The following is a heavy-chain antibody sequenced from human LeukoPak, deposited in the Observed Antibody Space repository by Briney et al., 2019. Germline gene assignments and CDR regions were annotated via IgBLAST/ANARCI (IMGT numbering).Heavy chain of an antibody. V-gene: IGHV4-59*08. Sequence: SETLSLTCTVSGGSISSYYWSWVRQPPGKGLEWIGYIYYSGSTNYNPSLKSRVTISEDTSKNQFSLKLSSVTAADTAVYYCARQPGGNGYFDYWGQGTLVTVSS. CDR3: ARQPGGNGYFDY. D-gene: IGHD2-15*01. CDR1: GGSISSYY. J-gene: IGHJ4*02. CDR2: IYYSGST.